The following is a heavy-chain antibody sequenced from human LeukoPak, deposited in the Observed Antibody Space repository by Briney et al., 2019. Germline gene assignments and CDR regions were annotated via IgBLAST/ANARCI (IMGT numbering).Heavy chain of an antibody. D-gene: IGHD3-10*02. CDR1: GYTFTGHY. CDR2: MNPNSGNT. V-gene: IGHV1-8*02. Sequence: ASVKVSCKASGYTFTGHYMHWVRQATGQGLEWMGWMNPNSGNTGYAQKFQGRVTMTRNTSISTAYMELSSLRSEDTAVYYCARAVRGVSARGTPIFYYMDVWGKGTTVTVSS. CDR3: ARAVRGVSARGTPIFYYMDV. J-gene: IGHJ6*03.